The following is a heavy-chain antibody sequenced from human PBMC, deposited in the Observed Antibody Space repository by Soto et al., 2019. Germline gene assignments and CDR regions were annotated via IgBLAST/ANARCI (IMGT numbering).Heavy chain of an antibody. CDR3: ATIAAALGEYYNGMDV. V-gene: IGHV3-23*01. CDR1: GXXXSXXX. J-gene: IGHJ6*02. CDR2: ISGSGGTT. Sequence: EVQLLESGGDLXXXXXXXXXSCAXSGXXXSXXXXXWFXQXXXXXXXXMSSISGSGGTTYYADSVKGRITISRDNSKNTVYLQMSGLRAEDTAIYYCATIAAALGEYYNGMDVWGQGTTVSVSS. D-gene: IGHD6-13*01.